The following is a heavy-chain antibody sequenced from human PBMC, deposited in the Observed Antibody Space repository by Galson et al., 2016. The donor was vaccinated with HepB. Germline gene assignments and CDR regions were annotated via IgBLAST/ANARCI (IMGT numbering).Heavy chain of an antibody. Sequence: SLRLSCAVSGFTFIRYAMSWVRQAPGKGLEWVSTLSGSGLITYYAASVKGRFTISRDNSKDIMYLQMDGLRADDTAVYYCVKDRRIQVWLGFFDKWGQGTLVTVSS. V-gene: IGHV3-23*01. CDR1: GFTFIRYA. CDR2: LSGSGLIT. CDR3: VKDRRIQVWLGFFDK. D-gene: IGHD3-16*01. J-gene: IGHJ4*02.